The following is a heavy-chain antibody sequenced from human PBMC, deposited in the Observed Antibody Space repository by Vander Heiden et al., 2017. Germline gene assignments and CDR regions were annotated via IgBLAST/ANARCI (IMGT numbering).Heavy chain of an antibody. CDR1: GGTFSSYA. CDR3: ARDLPPTVGSGWQKGAFDI. CDR2: IIPIFGTA. V-gene: IGHV1-69*01. Sequence: QVQLVQSGAEVKKPGSSVKVSCKASGGTFSSYAISWVRQAPGQGLEWLGGIIPIFGTANYAQKFQGRVTITADESTSTAYMELSSLRSEDTAVYYCARDLPPTVGSGWQKGAFDIWGQGTMVTVSS. J-gene: IGHJ3*02. D-gene: IGHD6-19*01.